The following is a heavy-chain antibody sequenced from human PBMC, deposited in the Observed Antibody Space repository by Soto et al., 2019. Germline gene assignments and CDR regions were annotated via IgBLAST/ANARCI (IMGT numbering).Heavy chain of an antibody. V-gene: IGHV3-30*03. CDR3: ATDGDENWILEDGSYYYGMAV. CDR2: ISYDGSNK. D-gene: IGHD3-10*01. Sequence: QVPLVESGGGVVNPGSSLRLSCAASGLTFNSYAMHWVRQAPGKGLEWVALISYDGSNKFYRDSVKGRFTISRDNSKTAVYLQMNSLRPEDTALYYCATDGDENWILEDGSYYYGMAVWGRGTTVIVSS. CDR1: GLTFNSYA. J-gene: IGHJ6*02.